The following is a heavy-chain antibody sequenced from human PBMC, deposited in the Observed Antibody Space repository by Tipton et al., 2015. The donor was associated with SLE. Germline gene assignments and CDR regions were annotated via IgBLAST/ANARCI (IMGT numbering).Heavy chain of an antibody. V-gene: IGHV4-38-2*01. CDR1: GFSTSSGYY. CDR2: IYYSGST. CDR3: ARRSPVAGRDWYFDL. D-gene: IGHD6-19*01. J-gene: IGHJ2*01. Sequence: TLSLTCAVSGFSTSSGYYWGWIRQPPGKGLEWIGSIYYSGSTYYNPSLKSRVTISVDTSKNQFSLKLSSVTAADTAVYYCARRSPVAGRDWYFDLWGRGTLVTVSS.